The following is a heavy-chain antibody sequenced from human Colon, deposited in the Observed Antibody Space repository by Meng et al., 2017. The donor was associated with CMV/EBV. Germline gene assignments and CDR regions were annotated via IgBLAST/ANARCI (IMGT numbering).Heavy chain of an antibody. CDR1: GYNFATYW. CDR2: MFPGDSNT. V-gene: IGHV5-51*01. Sequence: GGSLRLSCKASGYNFATYWIGWVRQMPGKGLEWTALMFPGDSNTARYSPSFQGQVTIAADTSISTAYLQWSSLRASDTAKYYCARLGYCTSASCAGANGYYYGMDVWGQGTTVTVSS. J-gene: IGHJ6*02. CDR3: ARLGYCTSASCAGANGYYYGMDV. D-gene: IGHD2-2*01.